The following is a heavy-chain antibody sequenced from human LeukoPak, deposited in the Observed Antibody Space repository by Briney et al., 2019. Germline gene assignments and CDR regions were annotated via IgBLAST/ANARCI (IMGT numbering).Heavy chain of an antibody. V-gene: IGHV5-51*01. CDR3: ARGVVVPADLFDY. J-gene: IGHJ4*02. CDR2: IYPGDSDT. CDR1: GYSFTSHW. Sequence: GESLKISCKGSGYSFTSHWIGWVRQMPGKGLEWMGIIYPGDSDTRYSPSFQGQVTISADKSISTAYLQWSSLKASDTAMYYCARGVVVPADLFDYWGQGTLVTVSS. D-gene: IGHD2-2*01.